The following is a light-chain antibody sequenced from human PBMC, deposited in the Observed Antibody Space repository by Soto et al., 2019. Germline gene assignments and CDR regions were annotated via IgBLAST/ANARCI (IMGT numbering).Light chain of an antibody. CDR2: GAS. CDR1: QSVSTN. J-gene: IGKJ4*01. Sequence: DIVLTQSPATLSVSPGERATLSCRASQSVSTNLAWYQHKLGQAPRLLIYGASTRVTGIPARFSGSGSGTEFTLTISDLKSEDFGIYYCQRYYKGRPPVTFGGGTKVES. CDR3: QRYYKGRPPVT. V-gene: IGKV3-15*01.